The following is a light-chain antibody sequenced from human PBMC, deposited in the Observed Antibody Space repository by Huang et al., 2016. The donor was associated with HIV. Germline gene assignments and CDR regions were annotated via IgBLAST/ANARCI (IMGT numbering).Light chain of an antibody. CDR2: GAA. J-gene: IGKJ4*01. Sequence: EIVMTQSPAILSVSPGERATLSCRASQSVGRNFAWYQPKPGQAPRLIMYGAATRGTGVPARFSGSGSGTEFTLTISGLQSEDIAVYFCQQYNHWLALTFGGGTKVDIK. CDR1: QSVGRN. CDR3: QQYNHWLALT. V-gene: IGKV3-15*01.